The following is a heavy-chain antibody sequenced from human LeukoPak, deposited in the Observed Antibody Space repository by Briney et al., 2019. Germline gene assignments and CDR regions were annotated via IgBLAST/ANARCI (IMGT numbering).Heavy chain of an antibody. V-gene: IGHV3-7*01. Sequence: GGSLRLSCAVSGFTFSSYSMNWVRQAPGKGLEWVAYLKPDGSAEYYMDSVKGRFTISRDNAKNSLYLQMSSLRAEDTAVYYCAKPPTGNVKFDSWGQGTLVTVSS. J-gene: IGHJ4*02. CDR2: LKPDGSAE. CDR1: GFTFSSYS. CDR3: AKPPTGNVKFDS. D-gene: IGHD1-1*01.